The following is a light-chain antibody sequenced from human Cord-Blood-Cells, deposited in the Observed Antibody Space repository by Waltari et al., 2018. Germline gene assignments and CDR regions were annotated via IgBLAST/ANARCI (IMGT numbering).Light chain of an antibody. CDR2: DAS. J-gene: IGKJ5*01. CDR1: QRVSSY. CDR3: QQRSNWPPIT. Sequence: EIVLTQSPATLSLSPGERATLSCRANQRVSSYLAWYQQKPGQAPRLLIYDASNRATGIPARFSGSGSGTDFTLTISSLEPEDFAVYYCQQRSNWPPITFGQGTRLEIK. V-gene: IGKV3-11*01.